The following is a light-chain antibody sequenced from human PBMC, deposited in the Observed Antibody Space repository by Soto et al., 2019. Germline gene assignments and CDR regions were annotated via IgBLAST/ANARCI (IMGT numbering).Light chain of an antibody. CDR1: SSNIGNNY. J-gene: IGLJ1*01. Sequence: QSVLTQPPSVSATPGQKVTISCSGSSSNIGNNYASWYQQLPGTPPKLLIYDNNKRPSGIPDRFSGSKSGTSATLGITGLQTGDEAEYYCGTWDRSLDSHYVFGTGTKVTVL. CDR3: GTWDRSLDSHYV. CDR2: DNN. V-gene: IGLV1-51*01.